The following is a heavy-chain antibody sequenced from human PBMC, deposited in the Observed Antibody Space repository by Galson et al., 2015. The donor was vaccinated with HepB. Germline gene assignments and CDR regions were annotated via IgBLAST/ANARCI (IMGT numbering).Heavy chain of an antibody. V-gene: IGHV5-10-1*01. CDR3: ARYQSSKKYSSSWYDGY. CDR1: GYSFTSYW. CDR2: IDPSDSYT. Sequence: QSGAEVKKPGESLRISCKGSGYSFTSYWISWVRQMPGKGLEWMGRIDPSDSYTNYSPSFQGHVTISADKSISTAYLQWSSLKASDTAMYYCARYQSSKKYSSSWYDGYWGQGTLVTVSS. D-gene: IGHD6-13*01. J-gene: IGHJ4*02.